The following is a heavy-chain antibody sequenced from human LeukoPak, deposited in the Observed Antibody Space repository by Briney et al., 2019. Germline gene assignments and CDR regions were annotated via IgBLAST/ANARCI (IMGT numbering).Heavy chain of an antibody. V-gene: IGHV3-23*01. CDR2: ISASGGNT. J-gene: IGHJ4*02. D-gene: IGHD4-17*01. CDR1: GFTLWNYA. CDR3: AREDTGRLDY. Sequence: GGSLRLSCAASGFTLWNYAMSWVRQAPGKGLEWVSAISASGGNTYYADSVKGRFTISRDNSKNSLYLQMDSLRAEDTAVYYCAREDTGRLDYWGQGTLVTVSS.